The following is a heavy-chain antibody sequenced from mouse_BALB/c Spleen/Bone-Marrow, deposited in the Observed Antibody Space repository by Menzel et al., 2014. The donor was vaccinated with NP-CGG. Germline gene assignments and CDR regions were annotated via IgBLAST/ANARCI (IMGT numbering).Heavy chain of an antibody. J-gene: IGHJ2*01. Sequence: QVQLQQSGAELVRPGSSVKISCKASGYAFSAYWMYWVKQRPGQGLEWIGQIYPGDGDTNYNGKFKGKATLTADKSSSTAYMQLSSLTSEDSAVYFCTRSTATFDYWGQGTTLTVSS. V-gene: IGHV1-80*01. D-gene: IGHD1-2*01. CDR1: GYAFSAYW. CDR2: IYPGDGDT. CDR3: TRSTATFDY.